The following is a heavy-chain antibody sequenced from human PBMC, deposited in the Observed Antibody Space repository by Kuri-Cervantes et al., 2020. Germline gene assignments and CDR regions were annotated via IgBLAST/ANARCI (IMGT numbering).Heavy chain of an antibody. V-gene: IGHV3-30*02. D-gene: IGHD3-16*01. CDR1: GFTFSSYG. J-gene: IGHJ4*02. Sequence: GESLKISCAASGFTFSSYGMHWVRQAPGKGLEWVAFIRYDGSNKYYADSVKGRFTISRDNSKNTLYLQMNSLRAEDTAVYYCAKSGVGGVNRHFDYWGQGTLVTVSS. CDR3: AKSGVGGVNRHFDY. CDR2: IRYDGSNK.